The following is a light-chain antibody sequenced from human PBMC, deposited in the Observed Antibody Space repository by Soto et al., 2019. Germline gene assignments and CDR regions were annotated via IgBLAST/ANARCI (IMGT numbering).Light chain of an antibody. CDR2: DAS. Sequence: DIQMTQSPSSLSASVGERVTIACQASQDISKYLNWYQFRPGQAPKLPIYDASNLETGVPSRFRGSGSGTHFTLTIISLQPEDVATYYCQQYDNLLALTFGGGTKVQIK. J-gene: IGKJ4*01. V-gene: IGKV1-33*01. CDR1: QDISKY. CDR3: QQYDNLLALT.